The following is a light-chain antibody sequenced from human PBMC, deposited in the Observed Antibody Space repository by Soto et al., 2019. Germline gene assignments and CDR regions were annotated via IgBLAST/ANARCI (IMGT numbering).Light chain of an antibody. CDR2: EGS. CDR3: SSYAGAVV. V-gene: IGLV2-23*01. CDR1: SSGVENYNL. J-gene: IGLJ2*01. Sequence: QSVLTQPASVSGSPGQSITLSCTRTSSGVENYNLVSWYQHRPGKAPKLIIYEGSQRPSGVSDRFSGSKSGNTASLTISGLRAEDEAGYYCSSYAGAVVFGGGTKLTVL.